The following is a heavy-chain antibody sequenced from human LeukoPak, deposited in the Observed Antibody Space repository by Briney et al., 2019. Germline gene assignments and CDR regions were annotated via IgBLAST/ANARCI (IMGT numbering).Heavy chain of an antibody. J-gene: IGHJ6*03. Sequence: PSETLSLTCTVSGGSISSYYWSWIRQPAGKGLEWIGRIYTSGSTNYNPSLKSRVTMSVDTSKNQFSLKLSSVTAADTAVYYCARDQGYYDSGGYSDYYYMDVWGKGTTVTVSS. CDR2: IYTSGST. CDR3: ARDQGYYDSGGYSDYYYMDV. D-gene: IGHD3-22*01. CDR1: GGSISSYY. V-gene: IGHV4-4*07.